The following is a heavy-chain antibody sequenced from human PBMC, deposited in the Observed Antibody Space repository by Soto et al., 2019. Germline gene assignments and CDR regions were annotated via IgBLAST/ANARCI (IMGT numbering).Heavy chain of an antibody. CDR3: ARRPRQDYGDYYFHY. CDR2: IKQDGSEK. CDR1: GFTFSSYW. Sequence: EVQLVESGGGLVQPGGSLRLSCAASGFTFSSYWMSWVRQAPGKGLEWVANIKQDGSEKYYVDSVKGRFTISRDNAKNSLYLQMNSRRAEDTAVYYCARRPRQDYGDYYFHYWGQGTLVTVSS. D-gene: IGHD4-17*01. J-gene: IGHJ4*02. V-gene: IGHV3-7*01.